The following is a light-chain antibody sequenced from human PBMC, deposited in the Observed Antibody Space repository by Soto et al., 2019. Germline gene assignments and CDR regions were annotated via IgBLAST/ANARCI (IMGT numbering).Light chain of an antibody. CDR1: QSRLYSLDNKNY. J-gene: IGKJ1*01. CDR2: WAS. CDR3: QQYYTTPRT. Sequence: DIVMTQSPDSLAVSLGERATVNCKSSQSRLYSLDNKNYLTWYQQKPGQSPKLLIYWASTRASGVPDRFSGSGSGTEFTLTISSLQAEDVAVYYCQQYYTTPRTFGQGTKVEIK. V-gene: IGKV4-1*01.